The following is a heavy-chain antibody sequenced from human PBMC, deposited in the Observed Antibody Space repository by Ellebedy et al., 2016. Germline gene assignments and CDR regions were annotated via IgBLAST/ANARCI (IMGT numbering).Heavy chain of an antibody. V-gene: IGHV4-61*03. D-gene: IGHD6-19*01. Sequence: SETLSLTXTVSGGSISSSSYYWSWIRQPPGKGLEWIGYIYYSGSTSYNPSLKSRVTISVDTSKNHFSLKLSSVTAAGTAVYYCARADSSGWYPNLGYWGQGTLVTVSS. CDR1: GGSISSSSYY. J-gene: IGHJ4*02. CDR2: IYYSGST. CDR3: ARADSSGWYPNLGY.